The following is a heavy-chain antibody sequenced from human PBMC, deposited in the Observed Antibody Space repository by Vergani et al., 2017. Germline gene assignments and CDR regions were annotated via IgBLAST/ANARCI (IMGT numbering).Heavy chain of an antibody. CDR2: IYHSGST. V-gene: IGHV4-38-2*01. J-gene: IGHJ4*02. Sequence: QVQLQESGPGLVTPSETLSLICAVSGYSISSGYYWGWIRQPPGKGLEWIGSIYHSGSTYYNPSLKSRVTISVDTSKNQFSLNLSSVTAADTAVYYCARQGWELLRTFFDDWGQGTLVTVSS. CDR3: ARQGWELLRTFFDD. CDR1: GYSISSGYY. D-gene: IGHD1-26*01.